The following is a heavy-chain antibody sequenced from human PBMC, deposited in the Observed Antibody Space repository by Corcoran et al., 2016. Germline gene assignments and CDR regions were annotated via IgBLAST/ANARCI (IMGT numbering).Heavy chain of an antibody. CDR1: GGSISSSSYY. CDR3: ASSQAGDYEINFDY. V-gene: IGHV4-39*01. Sequence: QLQLQESGPGLVKPSETLSLTCTVSGGSISSSSYYWGWIRQPPGKGLEWIGSIYYSGSTSYNPSLKSRVTISVDTSKNQFSLKLSSVTAADTAVDYCASSQAGDYEINFDYWGQGTLVTVSS. D-gene: IGHD4-17*01. J-gene: IGHJ4*02. CDR2: IYYSGST.